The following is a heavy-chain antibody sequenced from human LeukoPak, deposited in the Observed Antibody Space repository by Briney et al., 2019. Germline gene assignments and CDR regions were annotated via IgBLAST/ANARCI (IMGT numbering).Heavy chain of an antibody. CDR2: IYYSGST. Sequence: SETLSLTRTVSGGSISSSSYYWGWIRQPPGKGLEWIGSIYYSGSTYYNPSLKSRVTISVDTSKNQFSLKLSSVTAADTAVYYCARGGWGQWLAFDYWGQGTLVTVSS. CDR1: GGSISSSSYY. D-gene: IGHD6-19*01. J-gene: IGHJ4*02. V-gene: IGHV4-39*01. CDR3: ARGGWGQWLAFDY.